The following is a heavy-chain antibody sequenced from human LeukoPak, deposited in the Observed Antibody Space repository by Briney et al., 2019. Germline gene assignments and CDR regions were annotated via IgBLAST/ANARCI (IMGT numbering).Heavy chain of an antibody. Sequence: GKSPRLSCAASEFTFSNYGMHWVRQAPGKGLELVAGISSDESEEYYADSVEGRFTISRDNPKNTLYLEMNSLRAEDTAVYYCAKGDNGFYFYFDYWGQGTLVTVSS. J-gene: IGHJ4*02. CDR1: EFTFSNYG. V-gene: IGHV3-30*18. CDR3: AKGDNGFYFYFDY. CDR2: ISSDESEE. D-gene: IGHD3-22*01.